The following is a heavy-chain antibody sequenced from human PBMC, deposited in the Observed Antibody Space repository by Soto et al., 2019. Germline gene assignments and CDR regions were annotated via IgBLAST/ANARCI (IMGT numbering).Heavy chain of an antibody. Sequence: QVQLVESGGGVVQPGRSLRLSCAASGFTFSSYAMHWVRQAPGKGLEWVAVISYDGSNKYYADSVKGRFTISRDNYKNTLYLQMNSLRAEDTAVYYCARDLDTAMVPGTFDYWGQGTLVTVSS. D-gene: IGHD5-18*01. CDR2: ISYDGSNK. J-gene: IGHJ4*02. CDR1: GFTFSSYA. CDR3: ARDLDTAMVPGTFDY. V-gene: IGHV3-30-3*01.